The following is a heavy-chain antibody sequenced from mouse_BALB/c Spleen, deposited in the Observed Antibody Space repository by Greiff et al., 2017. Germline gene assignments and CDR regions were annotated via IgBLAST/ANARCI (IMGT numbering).Heavy chain of an antibody. CDR3: ARSAIYYGSYYAMDY. Sequence: QVQLQQSGAELVRPGTSVKVSCKASGYAFTNYLIEWVKQRPGQGLEWIGVINPGSGGTNYNEKFKGKATLTADKSSSTAYMQLSSLTSDDSAVYFCARSAIYYGSYYAMDYWGQGTSVTVSS. CDR2: INPGSGGT. V-gene: IGHV1-54*03. J-gene: IGHJ4*01. CDR1: GYAFTNYL. D-gene: IGHD2-2*01.